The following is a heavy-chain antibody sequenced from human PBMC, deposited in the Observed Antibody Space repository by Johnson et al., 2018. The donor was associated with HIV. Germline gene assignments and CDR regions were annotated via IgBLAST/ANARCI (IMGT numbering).Heavy chain of an antibody. D-gene: IGHD3-10*01. CDR2: ISWNSGSI. CDR1: GFTFDDYA. CDR3: AKGYGSGSYYNGNAFDI. J-gene: IGHJ3*02. Sequence: VQLVESGGGLVKPGGSLRLSCAASGFTFDDYAMHWVRQAPGKGLEWVSGISWNSGSIGYADSVKGRFTISRDNAKNSLYVQMNSLRVEDTALYYCAKGYGSGSYYNGNAFDIWGQGTLVTVSS. V-gene: IGHV3-9*01.